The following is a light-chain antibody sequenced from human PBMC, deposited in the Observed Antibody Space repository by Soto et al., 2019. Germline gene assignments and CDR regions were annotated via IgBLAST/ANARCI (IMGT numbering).Light chain of an antibody. CDR3: QVWDSTTEHWV. Sequence: SYELTQPPSVSVAPGQTATITCGRDNIGDHSVHWYQQQPGQAPVLVVSDDSDRPSGIPERISGSNSGYTATLTIGRVEAGDEADYHCQVWDSTTEHWVFGGGTKLTVL. J-gene: IGLJ3*02. CDR2: DDS. CDR1: NIGDHS. V-gene: IGLV3-21*02.